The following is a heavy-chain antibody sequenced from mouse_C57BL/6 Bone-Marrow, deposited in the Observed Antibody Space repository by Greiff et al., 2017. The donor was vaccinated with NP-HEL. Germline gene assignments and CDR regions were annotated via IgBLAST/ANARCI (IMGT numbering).Heavy chain of an antibody. CDR2: IHPNSGST. Sequence: VQLKQPGAELVKPGASVKLSCKASGYTFTSYWMHWVKQRPGQGLEWIGMIHPNSGSTNYNEKFKSKATLTVDKSSSTAYMQLSSLTSEDSAVYYCARKTFRLLYYFDYWGQGTTLTVSS. J-gene: IGHJ2*01. CDR3: ARKTFRLLYYFDY. CDR1: GYTFTSYW. D-gene: IGHD2-13*01. V-gene: IGHV1-64*01.